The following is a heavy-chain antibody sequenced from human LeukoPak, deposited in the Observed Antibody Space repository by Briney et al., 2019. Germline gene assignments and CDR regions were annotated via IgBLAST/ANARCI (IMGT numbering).Heavy chain of an antibody. Sequence: SVKVSCKASGGTFSSNAISWVRQAPGQGLEWMGRIIPIFGTANYAQKFQGRVTITTDESTSTAYMELSSLRSEDTAVYYCARTGNGEYFQHWGQGTLVTVSS. V-gene: IGHV1-69*05. D-gene: IGHD1-14*01. CDR2: IIPIFGTA. CDR3: ARTGNGEYFQH. CDR1: GGTFSSNA. J-gene: IGHJ1*01.